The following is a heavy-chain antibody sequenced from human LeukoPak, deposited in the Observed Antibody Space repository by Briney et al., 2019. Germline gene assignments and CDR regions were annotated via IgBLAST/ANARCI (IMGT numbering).Heavy chain of an antibody. Sequence: ASLRVSCKASGYRFTEYYIHWVRQAPGQGPEWMGQINPDSGGTDFAQRCQGRDTLTTDTTPSTVYMEMSRLRDADTAVYYCARGGDLEGIVFTIYNERGQGSLVTVSS. J-gene: IGHJ4*02. CDR2: INPDSGGT. CDR1: GYRFTEYY. D-gene: IGHD1-26*01. CDR3: ARGGDLEGIVFTIYNE. V-gene: IGHV1-2*06.